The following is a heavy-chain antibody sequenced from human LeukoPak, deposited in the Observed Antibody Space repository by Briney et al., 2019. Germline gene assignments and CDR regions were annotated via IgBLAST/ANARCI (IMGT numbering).Heavy chain of an antibody. V-gene: IGHV3-11*01. CDR3: ARGAAAFLYYFDY. J-gene: IGHJ4*02. CDR2: ISSSGSTI. Sequence: MSXXRXXXGKGLEXVADISSSGSTIYYADSVKGRFTISRDKAKNSLYLQMNSLRAEDTAVYYCARGAAAFLYYFDYWGQGTLVTVSS. D-gene: IGHD6-13*01.